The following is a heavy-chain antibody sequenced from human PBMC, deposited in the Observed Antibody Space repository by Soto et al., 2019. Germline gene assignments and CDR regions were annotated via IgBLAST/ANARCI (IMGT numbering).Heavy chain of an antibody. CDR1: GFTFDNYG. CDR3: AKARTIFGVTPKYYFDH. J-gene: IGHJ4*02. CDR2: ISWNSGRI. D-gene: IGHD3-3*01. V-gene: IGHV3-9*01. Sequence: GGSLRLSCAASGFTFDNYGMYWVRQAPGKGLEWVSSISWNSGRIDYADSVKGRFTISRHNAKNSLYLQMNSLRPEDTALYYCAKARTIFGVTPKYYFDHWGQGTQVTVYS.